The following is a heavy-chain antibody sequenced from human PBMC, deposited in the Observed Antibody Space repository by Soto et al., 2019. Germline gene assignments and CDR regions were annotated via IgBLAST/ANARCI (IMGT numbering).Heavy chain of an antibody. CDR3: ARHVPVTGVVVPAAREDYLDY. V-gene: IGHV4-39*01. D-gene: IGHD2-2*01. Sequence: SETLSLTCTVSGGSISSSSYYWGWIRQPPGKGLKWIGSIYYSGSTYYNPSLKSRVTISVDTSKNQFSLMPSSVTAAYTAVYYCARHVPVTGVVVPAAREDYLDYWGQGTLVTVSS. CDR2: IYYSGST. CDR1: GGSISSSSYY. J-gene: IGHJ4*02.